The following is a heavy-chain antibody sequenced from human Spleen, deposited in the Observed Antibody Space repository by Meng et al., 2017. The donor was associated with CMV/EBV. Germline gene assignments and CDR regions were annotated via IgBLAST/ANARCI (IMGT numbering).Heavy chain of an antibody. Sequence: GSLRLSCTVSGGSVSSSNYYWSWIRQPPGKGLEWIGYIYYTGSTTYNPSLKSRLTISVDTPKNQFSLKLSSVTTADTAVYYCARGRTPTDHWGQGTLVTVSS. CDR2: IYYTGST. CDR1: GGSVSSSNYY. V-gene: IGHV4-61*01. CDR3: ARGRTPTDH. J-gene: IGHJ4*02.